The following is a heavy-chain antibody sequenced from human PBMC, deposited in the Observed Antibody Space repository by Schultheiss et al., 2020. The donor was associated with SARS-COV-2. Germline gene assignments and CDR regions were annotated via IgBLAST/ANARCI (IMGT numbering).Heavy chain of an antibody. J-gene: IGHJ6*03. V-gene: IGHV4-34*01. CDR2: INHSGST. CDR1: GGSFSGYY. Sequence: SETLSLTCAVYGGSFSGYYWSWIRQSPGKGLEWIGEINHSGSTNYNPSLKSRVTISVDTSKNQFSLKLSSVTAADTAVYYCARIRGYCSSTSCYLTVGYYYYMDVWQRDHGHRLL. CDR3: ARIRGYCSSTSCYLTVGYYYYMDV. D-gene: IGHD2-2*01.